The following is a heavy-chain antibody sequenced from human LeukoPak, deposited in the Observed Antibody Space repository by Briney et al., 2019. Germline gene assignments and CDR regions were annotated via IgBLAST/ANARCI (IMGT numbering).Heavy chain of an antibody. D-gene: IGHD3-10*01. J-gene: IGHJ4*02. V-gene: IGHV5-51*01. CDR3: ARAMLRGVTEKSFAY. CDR2: IYPGDSDT. Sequence: GESLKISCKGSGYTFTDYWIGRVRQMPGKGLEWMAIIYPGDSDTRYSPSFQGLVTISADKSISTAYLQWSSLKASDTAMYYCARAMLRGVTEKSFAYWGQGTLVTVSS. CDR1: GYTFTDYW.